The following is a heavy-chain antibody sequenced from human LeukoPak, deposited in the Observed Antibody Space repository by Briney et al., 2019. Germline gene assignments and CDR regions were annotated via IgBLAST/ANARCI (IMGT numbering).Heavy chain of an antibody. CDR1: GGSISSYY. CDR2: IYTSGST. Sequence: SETLSLTCTVSGGSISSYYWSWIRQPAGKGLEWIGRIYTSGSTNYNPSLKSRVTMSVDTSKNQFSLKLSSVTAADTAVYYCARDRGSSWSHYFDYWGQGTLVTVSS. V-gene: IGHV4-4*07. CDR3: ARDRGSSWSHYFDY. J-gene: IGHJ4*02. D-gene: IGHD6-13*01.